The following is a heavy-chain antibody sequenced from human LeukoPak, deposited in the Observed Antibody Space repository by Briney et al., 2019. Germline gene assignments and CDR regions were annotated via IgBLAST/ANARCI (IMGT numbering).Heavy chain of an antibody. J-gene: IGHJ6*03. CDR3: ATYYYGSERYYMDV. Sequence: GGSLRLSCAASGFTFDDYGMSWVRQAPGKGLEWVSGINWNGGSTGYADSVKGRFTISRDNAKNSLYLQMNSLRAEDTALYYCATYYYGSERYYMDVWGKGTTVTVSS. CDR2: INWNGGST. V-gene: IGHV3-20*04. CDR1: GFTFDDYG. D-gene: IGHD3-10*01.